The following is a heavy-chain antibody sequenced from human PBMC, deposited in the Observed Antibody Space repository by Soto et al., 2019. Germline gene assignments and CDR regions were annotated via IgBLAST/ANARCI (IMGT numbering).Heavy chain of an antibody. Sequence: GGSLRLSCAASGFTFSDHYMDWVRQAPGKGLEWVGRTRNKANSDTTEYAVTVKGRFTISRDDSKNSLYLQMNSLKNEDTAVYYCARGPNGLAQHVDAFDIWGQGTMVTVSS. CDR3: ARGPNGLAQHVDAFDI. J-gene: IGHJ3*02. V-gene: IGHV3-72*01. D-gene: IGHD6-6*01. CDR2: TRNKANSDTT. CDR1: GFTFSDHY.